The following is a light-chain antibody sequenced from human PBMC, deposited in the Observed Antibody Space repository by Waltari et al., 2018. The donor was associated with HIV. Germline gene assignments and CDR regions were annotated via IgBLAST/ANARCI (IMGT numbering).Light chain of an antibody. J-gene: IGLJ1*01. V-gene: IGLV2-14*01. CDR2: EVS. Sequence: QSSLTQPASVSGSPGQSITIPCPGTRLHVGGYHYVPWYQQHPGKAPKLMIYEVSNRPSGVSNRFSGSKSGNTASLTISGLQAEDEADYYCSSYTSSSPYVFGTGTKVTVL. CDR1: RLHVGGYHY. CDR3: SSYTSSSPYV.